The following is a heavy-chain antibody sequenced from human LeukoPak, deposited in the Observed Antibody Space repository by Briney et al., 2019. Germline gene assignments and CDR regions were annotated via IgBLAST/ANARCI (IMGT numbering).Heavy chain of an antibody. CDR3: ARAPVLRGATTFDY. CDR1: GGSMSSGGYS. J-gene: IGHJ4*02. V-gene: IGHV4-30-2*01. CDR2: IYHSGST. Sequence: SQTLSLTCVVSGGSMSSGGYSGSWIRQPPGKGLEWIGYIYHSGSTYYNPSLKSRVSISADRSKNQFSLKLSSVTAADTAVYYCARAPVLRGATTFDYWGQGTLVTVSS. D-gene: IGHD1-26*01.